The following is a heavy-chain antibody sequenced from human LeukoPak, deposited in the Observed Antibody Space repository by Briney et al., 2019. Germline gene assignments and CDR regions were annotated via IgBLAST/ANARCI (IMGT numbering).Heavy chain of an antibody. J-gene: IGHJ3*02. CDR2: INHSGST. V-gene: IGHV4-34*01. CDR3: ARGPTKRIYYDSSGYYRKKTDAFDI. D-gene: IGHD3-22*01. CDR1: GGSFSGYY. Sequence: KSSETLFLTCAVYGGSFSGYYWSWIRQPPGKGLECIGEINHSGSTNYNPSLKSRVTISVDTSKNQFSLKLSSVTAADTAVYYCARGPTKRIYYDSSGYYRKKTDAFDIWGQGTMVTVSS.